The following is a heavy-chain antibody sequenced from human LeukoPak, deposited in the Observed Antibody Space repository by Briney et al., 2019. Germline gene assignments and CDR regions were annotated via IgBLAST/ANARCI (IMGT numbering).Heavy chain of an antibody. Sequence: GESLKISCKGSGYSFTSYWISWVRQMPGKGLEWMGRIDPSDSYTNYSPSFQGHVTISADKSISTAHLQWSSLKASDTAMYYCARPSSGWYVLDYWGQGTLVTVSS. V-gene: IGHV5-10-1*01. J-gene: IGHJ4*02. CDR1: GYSFTSYW. D-gene: IGHD6-19*01. CDR2: IDPSDSYT. CDR3: ARPSSGWYVLDY.